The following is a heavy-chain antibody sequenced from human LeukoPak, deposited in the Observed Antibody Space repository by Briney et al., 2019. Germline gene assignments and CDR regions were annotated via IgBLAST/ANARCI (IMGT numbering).Heavy chain of an antibody. CDR1: GFSVGTNF. D-gene: IGHD3-22*01. CDR2: IYTGGGT. V-gene: IGHV3-53*01. J-gene: IGHJ4*02. Sequence: GGSLRLSCAVSGFSVGTNFMSWVRQAPGKGLEWVSVIYTGGGTDHADSVKGRFTISRDNSKNTLSLQMNSLRADDTAIYYCTRSGYRHPYHFESWGQGTLVIVSS. CDR3: TRSGYRHPYHFES.